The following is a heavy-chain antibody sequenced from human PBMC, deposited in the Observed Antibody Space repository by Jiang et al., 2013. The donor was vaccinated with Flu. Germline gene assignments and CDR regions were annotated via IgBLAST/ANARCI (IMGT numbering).Heavy chain of an antibody. Sequence: QLVESGAEVKEPGASVKVSCKASGYPFNAFYMHWVRQAPGQGLEWMGWINTHSGGTNYAQKFKGRVTMTRDTSISTTYMELSRLRPDDTAVYFCAKASLYTSGWLTWFDPWGQGTLVTVSS. J-gene: IGHJ5*02. CDR2: INTHSGGT. V-gene: IGHV1-2*02. CDR3: AKASLYTSGWLTWFDP. D-gene: IGHD6-19*01. CDR1: GYPFNAFY.